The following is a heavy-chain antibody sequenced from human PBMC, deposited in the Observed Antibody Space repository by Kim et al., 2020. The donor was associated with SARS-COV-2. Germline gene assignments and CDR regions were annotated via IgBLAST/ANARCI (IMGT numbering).Heavy chain of an antibody. Sequence: ADSMNGRFTISRDNSKNTLYLQMNRLRAEDTAVYYCARDRTGIMITFGGVWGQGTLVTVSS. D-gene: IGHD3-16*01. V-gene: IGHV3-30*01. J-gene: IGHJ4*02. CDR3: ARDRTGIMITFGGV.